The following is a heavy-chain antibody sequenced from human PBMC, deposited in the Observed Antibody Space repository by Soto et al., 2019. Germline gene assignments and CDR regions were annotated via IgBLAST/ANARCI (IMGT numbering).Heavy chain of an antibody. J-gene: IGHJ6*02. CDR1: GFTFSSYD. Sequence: EVQLVESGGGLVQPGGSLRLSCAASGFTFSSYDMHWVRQAKGKGLEWVSAIGAAGDTYYPGSVKGRFIISRENAKNSCYLQMNSLRAEDTAVYYCARVLPTGGVVVPAATPEGVYGMDVWGQGTTVTVSS. CDR3: ARVLPTGGVVVPAATPEGVYGMDV. CDR2: IGAAGDT. V-gene: IGHV3-13*01. D-gene: IGHD2-2*01.